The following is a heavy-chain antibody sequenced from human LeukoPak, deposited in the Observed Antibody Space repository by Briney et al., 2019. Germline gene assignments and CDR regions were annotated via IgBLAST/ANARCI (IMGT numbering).Heavy chain of an antibody. CDR2: ISSNGGST. D-gene: IGHD3-16*01. CDR3: AKRGLGFNYGHFDD. V-gene: IGHV3-64*01. CDR1: GFTFSSYA. Sequence: GGSLRLSCAASGFTFSSYAMHWVRQAPGKGLECVSAISSNGGSTYYASSVKGRFTISRDNSKNTLYLQMGSLRTEDMAVYYCAKRGLGFNYGHFDDWGQGTLVTVSS. J-gene: IGHJ4*02.